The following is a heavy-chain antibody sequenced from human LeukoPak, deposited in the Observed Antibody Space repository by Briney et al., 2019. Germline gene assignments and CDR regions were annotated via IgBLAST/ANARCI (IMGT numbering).Heavy chain of an antibody. CDR1: GFTFSSYA. CDR3: AKDFFFWFGEPPGPFDP. D-gene: IGHD3-10*01. CDR2: ISGSGGSK. Sequence: GGSLRLSCAASGFTFSSYAISWVRQAPGKGLEWVSAISGSGGSKYYADSVKGRFTISRDNSKTTLYLQMNSLRAEDTAVYYCAKDFFFWFGEPPGPFDPWGQGTLVAVSS. J-gene: IGHJ5*02. V-gene: IGHV3-23*01.